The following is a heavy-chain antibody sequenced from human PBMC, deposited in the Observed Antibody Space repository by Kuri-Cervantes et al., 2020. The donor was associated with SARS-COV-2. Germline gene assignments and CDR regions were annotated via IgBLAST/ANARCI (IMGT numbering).Heavy chain of an antibody. CDR2: IYYSGST. D-gene: IGHD3-10*01. CDR1: GGSISSHY. Sequence: ESLKISCTVPGGSISSHYWSWIRQPPGKGLEWIGYIYYSGSTNYNPSLKSRVTISVDTSKNQFSLKLSSVTAADTAVYYCARDPSDYGSGSNYYMDVWGKGTTVTVSS. J-gene: IGHJ6*03. V-gene: IGHV4-59*11. CDR3: ARDPSDYGSGSNYYMDV.